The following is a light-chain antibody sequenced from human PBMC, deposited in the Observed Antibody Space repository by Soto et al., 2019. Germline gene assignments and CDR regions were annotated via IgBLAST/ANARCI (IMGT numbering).Light chain of an antibody. V-gene: IGKV3-11*01. CDR2: GAF. J-gene: IGKJ5*01. CDR3: QQRNIWPPVT. CDR1: QSVTNY. Sequence: EIVMTQSPATLSVSPGERATLSCRASQSVTNYLAWYQQKPGQPPRLLIYGAFNRAAGIPARFNGSGSGTDFTLTISSLEPEDSAVYYCQQRNIWPPVTFGQGTRLEIK.